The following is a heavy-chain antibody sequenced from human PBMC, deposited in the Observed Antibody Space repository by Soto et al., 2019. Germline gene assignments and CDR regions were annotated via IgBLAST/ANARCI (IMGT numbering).Heavy chain of an antibody. CDR2: IYYSGST. J-gene: IGHJ6*02. Sequence: SETLSLTCTVSGGSISSYYWSWIRQPPGKGLEWIGYIYYSGSTNYNPSLKSRVTISVDTSKNQFSLKLSSVTAADTAVYYCARGGYSYGYVYYYGMDVWGQGTTGTVSS. CDR3: ARGGYSYGYVYYYGMDV. V-gene: IGHV4-59*01. CDR1: GGSISSYY. D-gene: IGHD5-18*01.